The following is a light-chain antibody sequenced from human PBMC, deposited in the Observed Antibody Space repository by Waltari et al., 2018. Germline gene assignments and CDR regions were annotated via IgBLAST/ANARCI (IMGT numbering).Light chain of an antibody. CDR1: QGISSY. J-gene: IGKJ2*01. CDR2: AAS. Sequence: AIRMTQSPSSLSASTGDRVTITCRASQGISSYLAWYQQKPGKAPKLLIYAASTLQNGVPSRFSGSGSGTEFTLTISCLQSEDFATYYCQQSYSTPLYTFGQGTKLEIK. V-gene: IGKV1-8*01. CDR3: QQSYSTPLYT.